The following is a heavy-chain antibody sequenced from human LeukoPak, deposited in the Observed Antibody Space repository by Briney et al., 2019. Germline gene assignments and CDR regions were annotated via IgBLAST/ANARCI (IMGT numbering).Heavy chain of an antibody. CDR3: ARDGHYYYYYYMDV. J-gene: IGHJ6*03. CDR1: GFTFSNYN. V-gene: IGHV3-21*06. Sequence: PGGSLRLSCATSGFTFSNYNMNWVRQAPGKGLEWVSSISSSNIYIHYADSVKGRFTISRDNAKNSLYLQMNSLRAEDTAVYFCARDGHYYYYYYMDVWGKGTTVTVSS. CDR2: ISSSNIYI.